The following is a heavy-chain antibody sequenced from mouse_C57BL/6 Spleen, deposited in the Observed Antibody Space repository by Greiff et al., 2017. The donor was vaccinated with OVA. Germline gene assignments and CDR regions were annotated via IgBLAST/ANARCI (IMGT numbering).Heavy chain of an antibody. Sequence: QVQLKQSGPELVKPGASVKISCKASGYAFSSSWMNWVKQRPGKGLEWIGRIYPGDGDTNYNGKFKGKATLTADKSSSTAYMQLSSLTSEDSAVYFCARAAQATLYFDYWGQGTTLTVSS. CDR1: GYAFSSSW. CDR3: ARAAQATLYFDY. J-gene: IGHJ2*01. D-gene: IGHD3-2*02. V-gene: IGHV1-82*01. CDR2: IYPGDGDT.